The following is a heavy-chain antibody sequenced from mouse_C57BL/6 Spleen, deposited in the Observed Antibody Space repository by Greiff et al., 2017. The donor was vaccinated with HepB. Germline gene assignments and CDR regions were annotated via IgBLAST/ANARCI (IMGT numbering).Heavy chain of an antibody. CDR1: GYAFSSSW. J-gene: IGHJ2*01. Sequence: VQRVESGPELVKPGASVKISCKASGYAFSSSWMNWVKQRPGKGLEWIGRIYPGDGDTNYNGKFKGKATLTADKSSSTAYMQLSSLTSEDSAVYFCARGALGYWGQGTTLTVSS. V-gene: IGHV1-82*01. CDR3: ARGALGY. CDR2: IYPGDGDT.